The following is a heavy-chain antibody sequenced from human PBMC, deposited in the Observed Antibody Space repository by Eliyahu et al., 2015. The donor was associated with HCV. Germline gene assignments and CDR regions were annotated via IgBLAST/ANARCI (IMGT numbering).Heavy chain of an antibody. J-gene: IGHJ4*02. D-gene: IGHD4-23*01. CDR2: ISYDGSNK. CDR3: ARGSFYGGNTFDY. V-gene: IGHV3-30*03. Sequence: QVQLVESGGSVVQPGGSLRLSCAASGLXFGSYDMHWVRQAPGMGLEWVASISYDGSNKYYADSVKGRFTISRDNSKNTLYLQMNSQRREDTAVYSCARGSFYGGNTFDYWGQGTLVTVSS. CDR1: GLXFGSYD.